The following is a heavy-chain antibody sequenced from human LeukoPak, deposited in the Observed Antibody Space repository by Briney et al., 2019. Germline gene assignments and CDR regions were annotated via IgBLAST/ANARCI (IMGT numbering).Heavy chain of an antibody. Sequence: SETLSLTCAVYGGSFSGYYWSWIRQPPGKGLEWIGEINHSGSTNYNPSLKSRVTISVDTSKNQFSLKLSSVTAADTAVYYCAREYPDDAFDIWGQGTMVTVPS. CDR3: AREYPDDAFDI. V-gene: IGHV4-34*01. CDR2: INHSGST. J-gene: IGHJ3*02. D-gene: IGHD1-14*01. CDR1: GGSFSGYY.